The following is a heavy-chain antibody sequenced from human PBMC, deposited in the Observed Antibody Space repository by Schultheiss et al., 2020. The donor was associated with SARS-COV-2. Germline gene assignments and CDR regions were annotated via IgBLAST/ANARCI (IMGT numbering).Heavy chain of an antibody. V-gene: IGHV4-59*08. D-gene: IGHD2-2*01. CDR2: IYYSGST. Sequence: SETLSLTCTVSGGSISSYYWSWIRQPPGKGLEWIGYIYYSGSTNYNPSLKSRVTISVDTSKNQFSLKLSSVTAADTAVYYCARAKDCSSTSCYYYYYMDVWCKGTTVTVSS. CDR3: ARAKDCSSTSCYYYYYMDV. CDR1: GGSISSYY. J-gene: IGHJ6*03.